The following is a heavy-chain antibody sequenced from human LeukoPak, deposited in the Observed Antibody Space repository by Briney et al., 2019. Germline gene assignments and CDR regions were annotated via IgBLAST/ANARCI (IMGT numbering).Heavy chain of an antibody. J-gene: IGHJ6*02. CDR3: ARDGQHIVVVPAAIRWDPWDYGMDV. D-gene: IGHD2-2*02. Sequence: GRSLRLSCAASGFTFSSYAMHRLRQAPGKGLEWVAVISYDGSNKYYADSVKGRFTISRDNYKNTLYLQMNSLRAEDTAVYYCARDGQHIVVVPAAIRWDPWDYGMDVWGQGTTVTVSS. CDR1: GFTFSSYA. V-gene: IGHV3-30-3*01. CDR2: ISYDGSNK.